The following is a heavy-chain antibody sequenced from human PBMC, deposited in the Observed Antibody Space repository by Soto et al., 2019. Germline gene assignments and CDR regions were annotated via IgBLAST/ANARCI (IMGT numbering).Heavy chain of an antibody. D-gene: IGHD7-27*01. CDR3: AKDWGTLDY. CDR1: GFTFRSYP. Sequence: PGGSLRLSCAGSGFTFRSYPMSWVRQAPGKGPEWVSSIGVSDGSTYYADSVKGRFTISRDNSQNTLYLEMNSLRAEDTALYYCAKDWGTLDYWGQGALVTVSS. CDR2: IGVSDGST. J-gene: IGHJ4*02. V-gene: IGHV3-23*01.